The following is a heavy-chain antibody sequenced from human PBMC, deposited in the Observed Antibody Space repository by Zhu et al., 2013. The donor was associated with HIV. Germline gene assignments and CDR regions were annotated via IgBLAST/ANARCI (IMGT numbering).Heavy chain of an antibody. D-gene: IGHD6-19*01. V-gene: IGHV1-69*01. Sequence: QVQLVQSGAEVKKPGSSVKVSCKASGGTFNTYGISWVRQAPGQGLEWMGGIIPIFATANLRTEVPGSESRLPADESTSTAYMELSSLRSEDTAVYYCARGGEVAGTGGYWYSISWSVAPWSLSPQ. CDR2: IIPIFATA. CDR3: ARGGEVAGTGGYWYSIS. CDR1: GGTFNTYG. J-gene: IGHJ2*01.